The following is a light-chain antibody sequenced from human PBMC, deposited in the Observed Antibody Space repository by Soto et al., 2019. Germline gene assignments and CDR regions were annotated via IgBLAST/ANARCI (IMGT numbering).Light chain of an antibody. CDR3: QVWDTTGDHVV. CDR1: NIGGKS. CDR2: DDT. Sequence: SYVLTQPPSESVAPGQTARITCGGNNIGGKSVHWYQQKPGQAPVLVVYDDTDRPSGIPERFSGSNSGNTATLTITRVEAGDEAAYYCQVWDTTGDHVVFAGGTKLTVL. J-gene: IGLJ2*01. V-gene: IGLV3-21*02.